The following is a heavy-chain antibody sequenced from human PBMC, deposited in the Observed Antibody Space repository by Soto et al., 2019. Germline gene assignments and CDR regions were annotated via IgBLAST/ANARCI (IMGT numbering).Heavy chain of an antibody. D-gene: IGHD1-26*01. Sequence: PSETLSLTCTVSGGSVSSTSYYWTWVRQPPGKGLKWVGYIHYSGSTNYNPSLQSRVTISVDPSKNHFSQELTSVTAADTAVYYCSRAWELLYFVYGCQGALHDVSS. CDR2: IHYSGST. CDR1: GGSVSSTSYY. J-gene: IGHJ4*02. V-gene: IGHV4-61*01. CDR3: SRAWELLYFVY.